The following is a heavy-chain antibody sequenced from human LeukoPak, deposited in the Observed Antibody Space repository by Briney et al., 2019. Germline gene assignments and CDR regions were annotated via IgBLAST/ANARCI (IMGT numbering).Heavy chain of an antibody. CDR3: AKASADWYLDL. J-gene: IGHJ2*01. CDR2: ISWNSGTV. CDR1: GFNFNDYA. Sequence: PGRSLRLSCAASGFNFNDYAMHWVRQAPGKGLEWVSGISWNSGTVAYADSVKGRFTISRDNSKKSLYLQMNSLRAEDMALYYCAKASADWYLDLWGRGTLVTVSS. V-gene: IGHV3-9*03. D-gene: IGHD2-2*01.